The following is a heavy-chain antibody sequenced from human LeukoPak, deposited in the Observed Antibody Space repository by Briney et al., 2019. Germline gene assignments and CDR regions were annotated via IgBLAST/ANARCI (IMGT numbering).Heavy chain of an antibody. Sequence: ASVPVSCQASGYTFTSYGISWVRPAPGQGLEWMGWISAYNGNTNYAQMLQGRVTMTTDTSTSTAYMERRSLRSDDTAVYYCAGGPVPTTYCYFDYWGQGTLVTVSS. CDR3: AGGPVPTTYCYFDY. CDR2: ISAYNGNT. CDR1: GYTFTSYG. J-gene: IGHJ4*02. D-gene: IGHD2-8*02. V-gene: IGHV1-18*01.